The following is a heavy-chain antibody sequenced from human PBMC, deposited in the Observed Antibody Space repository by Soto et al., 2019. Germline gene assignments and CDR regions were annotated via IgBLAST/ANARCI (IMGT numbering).Heavy chain of an antibody. V-gene: IGHV3-33*01. CDR1: GFTFSSYG. D-gene: IGHD2-15*01. CDR2: IWYDGSNK. CDR3: AREYIAYYYYGMDV. J-gene: IGHJ6*02. Sequence: GGSLRLSCAASGFTFSSYGMHWVRQAPGKGLEWVAVIWYDGSNKYYADSVKGRFTISRDNSKNTLYLQMNSLRAEDTAVYYCAREYIAYYYYGMDVWGQGTPVTVSS.